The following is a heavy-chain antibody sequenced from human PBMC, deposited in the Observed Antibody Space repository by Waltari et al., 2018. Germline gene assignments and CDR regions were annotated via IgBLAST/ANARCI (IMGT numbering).Heavy chain of an antibody. D-gene: IGHD2-2*03. CDR1: GFTLSSDW. Sequence: EVQLVESGGGLVQRGGCMRLSCAASGFTLSSDWLRWVREDPGKGLEWGANIKHDVGPRHELDSVKGRLTVARDHAKNSLYLQMNLLSAEDTAVYYCARRPTGWIFLQLYCYCDLCGRGALFTVAS. V-gene: IGHV3-7*01. CDR2: IKHDVGPR. CDR3: ARRPTGWIFLQLYCYCDL. J-gene: IGHJ2*01.